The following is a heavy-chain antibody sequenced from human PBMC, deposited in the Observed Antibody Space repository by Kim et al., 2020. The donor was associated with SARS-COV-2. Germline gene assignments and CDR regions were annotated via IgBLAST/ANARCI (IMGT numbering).Heavy chain of an antibody. CDR3: ARARRRDSSGWYSNFDY. D-gene: IGHD6-19*01. CDR2: TYYRSKWYN. V-gene: IGHV6-1*01. J-gene: IGHJ4*02. Sequence: SQTLSLTCAISGDSVSSNSAAWNWIRQSPSRGLEWLGRTYYRSKWYNDYAVSVKSRITINPDTSKNQFSLQLNSVTPEDTAVYYCARARRRDSSGWYSNFDYWGQGTLVTVSS. CDR1: GDSVSSNSAA.